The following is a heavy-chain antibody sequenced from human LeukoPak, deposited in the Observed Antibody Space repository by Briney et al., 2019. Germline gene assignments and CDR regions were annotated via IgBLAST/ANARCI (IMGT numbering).Heavy chain of an antibody. Sequence: GGSLRLSCAASGFTFDDYAMHWVRQAPGKGLEWDSRISWNSGSIGYADSVKGRFTISRDNAKNSLYLQMNSLRAEDTDLYYCAKDLLDRGVSYYYYGMDVRGQGTTVTVSS. D-gene: IGHD3-10*01. V-gene: IGHV3-9*01. CDR3: AKDLLDRGVSYYYYGMDV. J-gene: IGHJ6*02. CDR2: ISWNSGSI. CDR1: GFTFDDYA.